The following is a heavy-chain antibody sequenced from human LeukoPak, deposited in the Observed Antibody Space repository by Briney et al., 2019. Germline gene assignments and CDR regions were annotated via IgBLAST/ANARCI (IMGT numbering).Heavy chain of an antibody. CDR3: AKMDPYNSGWLPH. D-gene: IGHD5-12*01. J-gene: IGHJ4*02. Sequence: ASVKVSCKASGYTFTSYGIGWVRQAPGQGLEWMGWISPYNGNTNYAQEFQGRVTMTTDTSTSTAYMGLRRLSSDDTAVYYCAKMDPYNSGWLPHWGQGTLVTVSS. CDR1: GYTFTSYG. V-gene: IGHV1-18*01. CDR2: ISPYNGNT.